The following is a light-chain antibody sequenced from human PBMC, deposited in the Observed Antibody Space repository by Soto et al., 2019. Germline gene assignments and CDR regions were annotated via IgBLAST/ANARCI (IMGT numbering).Light chain of an antibody. CDR1: QSVSSN. J-gene: IGKJ5*01. V-gene: IGKV3-15*01. CDR3: QQYNNWPSIT. Sequence: IVMAEFPSTVAVSPGEEGTLSCRASQSVSSNLAWYQQKPGQAPRLLIYGASTRATGIPARFSGSGSGTEFTLTISSLQSEDFAGYYCQQYNNWPSITFGQGTQLEIK. CDR2: GAS.